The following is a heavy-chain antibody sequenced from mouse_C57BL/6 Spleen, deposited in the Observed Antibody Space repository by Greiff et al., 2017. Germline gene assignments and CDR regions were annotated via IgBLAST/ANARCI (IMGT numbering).Heavy chain of an antibody. V-gene: IGHV1-50*01. J-gene: IGHJ1*03. CDR3: ARRNPDSSGPYWYFDV. D-gene: IGHD3-2*02. CDR2: IDPSDSYT. CDR1: GYTFTSYW. Sequence: QVQLKQPGAELVKPGASVKLSCKASGYTFTSYWMQWVKQRPGQGLEWIGEIDPSDSYTNYNQKFKGKATLTVDTSSSTAYMQLSSLTSEDSAVYYCARRNPDSSGPYWYFDVWGTGTTVTVSS.